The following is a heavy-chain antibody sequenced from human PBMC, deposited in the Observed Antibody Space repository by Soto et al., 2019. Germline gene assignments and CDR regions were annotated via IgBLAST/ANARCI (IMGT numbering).Heavy chain of an antibody. J-gene: IGHJ4*02. CDR1: GYTFTSHA. CDR3: ARTYSSSWSYRFDY. V-gene: IGHV1-3*01. Sequence: GASVKVSCKASGYTFTSHAMHWVRQAPGQRLEWMGWINAGNGNTKYSQKFQGRVTITRDTSASTAYMELSSLRSEDTAVYYCARTYSSSWSYRFDYWGQGTLVTVSS. D-gene: IGHD6-13*01. CDR2: INAGNGNT.